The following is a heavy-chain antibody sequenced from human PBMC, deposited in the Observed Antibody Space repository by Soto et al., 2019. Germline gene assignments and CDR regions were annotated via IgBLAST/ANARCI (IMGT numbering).Heavy chain of an antibody. CDR2: TKNKGQSFTI. CDR1: GFASSDHY. J-gene: IGHJ4*02. V-gene: IGHV3-72*01. CDR3: ARWVAGAADC. Sequence: EVQLVESGGGLVQPGGSLRLSCAASGFASSDHYMDWVRQAPGKGLEWLGRTKNKGQSFTIEYAPSVKGRFIISRDDSKTSVFLQINSLRTDDTAVYYCARWVAGAADCWGQGTQVTVSS. D-gene: IGHD2-15*01.